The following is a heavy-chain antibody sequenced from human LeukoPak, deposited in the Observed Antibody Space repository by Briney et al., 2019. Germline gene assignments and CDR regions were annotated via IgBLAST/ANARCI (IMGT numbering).Heavy chain of an antibody. CDR3: AKLREWELPDLFDY. Sequence: GGSLRLSCAASGFTFSSYSMNWVRQAPGKGLEWVSSISSSSSYIYYADSVKGRFTISRDNSKNTLYLQMNSLRAEDTAVYYCAKLREWELPDLFDYWGLGTLVTVSS. D-gene: IGHD1-26*01. CDR1: GFTFSSYS. J-gene: IGHJ4*02. CDR2: ISSSSSYI. V-gene: IGHV3-21*04.